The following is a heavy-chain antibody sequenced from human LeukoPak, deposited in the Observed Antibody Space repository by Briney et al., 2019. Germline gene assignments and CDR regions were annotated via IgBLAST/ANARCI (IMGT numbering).Heavy chain of an antibody. CDR1: GGSITRSTDY. CDR2: INYSGNT. D-gene: IGHD3-16*01. J-gene: IGHJ3*02. Sequence: SETLSLTCTVSGGSITRSTDYWGWIRQPPGKGLEWIGSINYSGNTYYNPSLKSRVTKSVDTSKNQFSLNLNSVTAADTAVYYCARHDRGGLDAFDIWGQGTMVTVFS. CDR3: ARHDRGGLDAFDI. V-gene: IGHV4-39*01.